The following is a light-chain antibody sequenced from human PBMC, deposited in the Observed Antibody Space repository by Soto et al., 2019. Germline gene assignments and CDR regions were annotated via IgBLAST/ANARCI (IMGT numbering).Light chain of an antibody. Sequence: EMVMTQSPATLSVSPGERATLSCRASQSVSTNLAWYQHKPGQPPRLLFYGASTRATGNPARFSGSASGTEFTLTIGSLQSEDFAVYYCQQYYNWPPMYTFGQGTKLEIK. V-gene: IGKV3-15*01. CDR2: GAS. CDR3: QQYYNWPPMYT. CDR1: QSVSTN. J-gene: IGKJ2*01.